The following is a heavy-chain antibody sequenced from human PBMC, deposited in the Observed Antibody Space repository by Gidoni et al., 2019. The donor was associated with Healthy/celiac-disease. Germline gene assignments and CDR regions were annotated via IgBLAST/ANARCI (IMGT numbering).Heavy chain of an antibody. CDR2: IYDSGRT. V-gene: IGHV4-39*01. CDR1: AGSISSSHYY. Sequence: QLQLQESGPGLVKPSETLSLTCTVSAGSISSSHYYWGWIRQPPGKGLEWIGSIYDSGRTYYNPSLKSRVTISVDTAKNQFSLRLRSVTAADAAVYYCATLKWELLRDYYYYYGMDVWGQGTTVTVSS. J-gene: IGHJ6*02. D-gene: IGHD1-26*01. CDR3: ATLKWELLRDYYYYYGMDV.